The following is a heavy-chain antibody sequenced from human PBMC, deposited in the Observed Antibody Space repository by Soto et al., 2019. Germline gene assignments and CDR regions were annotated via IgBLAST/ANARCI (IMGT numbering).Heavy chain of an antibody. D-gene: IGHD5-18*01. Sequence: PGGSLRLSCAASGFTFSSYAMHWVRQAPGKGLEWVAVISYDGSNKYYADSVKGRFTISRDNSKNTLYLQMNSLRAEDTAVYYCARDNRQLWSHLYIDYWGQGTLVTVSS. J-gene: IGHJ4*02. CDR1: GFTFSSYA. CDR3: ARDNRQLWSHLYIDY. CDR2: ISYDGSNK. V-gene: IGHV3-30-3*01.